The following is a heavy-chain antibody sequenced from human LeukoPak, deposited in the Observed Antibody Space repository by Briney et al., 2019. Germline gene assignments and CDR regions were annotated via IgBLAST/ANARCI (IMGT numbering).Heavy chain of an antibody. J-gene: IGHJ6*03. D-gene: IGHD6-13*01. V-gene: IGHV3-48*01. CDR2: ISRSGRTI. Sequence: PGGSLRLSCAASGFIFSNYGMNWVRQAPGQGLEWVSYISRSGRTIYYADSVRGRFTISRDNAKNSLSLQMNSLRVEDTAVYYCARVHWDSSSWYGVSHYYYYYMDVWGKGTTVTVSS. CDR3: ARVHWDSSSWYGVSHYYYYYMDV. CDR1: GFIFSNYG.